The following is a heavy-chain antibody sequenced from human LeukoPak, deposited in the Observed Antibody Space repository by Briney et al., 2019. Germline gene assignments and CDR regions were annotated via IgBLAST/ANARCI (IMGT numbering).Heavy chain of an antibody. Sequence: GGSLRLSCAASGFTFSSYSMNWVRQAPGKGLEWVSSISSTSSYIYYADSVKGRFTISRDNAKNSLYLQMNSLRADDTAVYYCASPQDNDAFDIWGQGTMVTVSS. V-gene: IGHV3-21*01. J-gene: IGHJ3*02. CDR2: ISSTSSYI. CDR1: GFTFSSYS. CDR3: ASPQDNDAFDI.